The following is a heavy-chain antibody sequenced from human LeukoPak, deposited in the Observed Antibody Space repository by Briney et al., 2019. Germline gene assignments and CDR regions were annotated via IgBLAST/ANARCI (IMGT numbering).Heavy chain of an antibody. J-gene: IGHJ4*02. CDR3: ARDDYYESRPFDY. CDR2: IYYSGST. D-gene: IGHD3-22*01. CDR1: GGSISSGGYH. Sequence: SETLPLTCTVSGGSISSGGYHWSWIRQHPGKGLEWIGYIYYSGSTYYNPSLKSRVTISVDTSKNQFSLKLSSVTAADTAVYYCARDDYYESRPFDYWGQGTLVTVSS. V-gene: IGHV4-31*03.